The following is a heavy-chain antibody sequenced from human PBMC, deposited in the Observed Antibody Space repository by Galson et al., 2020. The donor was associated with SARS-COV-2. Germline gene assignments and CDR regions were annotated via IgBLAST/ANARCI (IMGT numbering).Heavy chain of an antibody. V-gene: IGHV3-21*01. CDR2: ISSSSSYI. D-gene: IGHD3-22*01. CDR1: GFTFSSYS. Sequence: ASVKVSCAASGFTFSSYSMNWVRQAPGKGLEWVSSISSSSSYIYYADSVKGRFTISRDNAKNSLYLQMNSLRAEDTAVYYCARGRHYYDSSGPLDYWGQGTLVTVSS. J-gene: IGHJ4*02. CDR3: ARGRHYYDSSGPLDY.